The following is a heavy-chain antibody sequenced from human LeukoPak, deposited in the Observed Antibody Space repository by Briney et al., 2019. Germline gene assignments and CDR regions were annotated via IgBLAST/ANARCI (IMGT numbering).Heavy chain of an antibody. CDR2: IDHSRST. J-gene: IGHJ4*02. Sequence: SETPSRTGTVSGYSISIVYYWGWIRQPPVKGLEWIGSIDHSRSTYYNPSLTIRVPISVDTSKPQFSLKMRSVTAADPAVYYCARDSALAQAVMFDYWGQGTLVTVSS. CDR1: GYSISIVYY. V-gene: IGHV4-38-2*02. CDR3: ARDSALAQAVMFDY. D-gene: IGHD6-19*01.